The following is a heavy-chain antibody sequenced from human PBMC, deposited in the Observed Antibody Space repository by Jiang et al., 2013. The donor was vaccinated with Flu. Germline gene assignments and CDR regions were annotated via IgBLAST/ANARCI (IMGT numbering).Heavy chain of an antibody. Sequence: GAEVKKPGESLRISCKGSGYRFTSYWIIWVRQRPGKGLEWMGKIDPSGSDTYYSPSFEGHVTISADKSINTAYLQWSSLKASDTAIYYCASMSSINKFWGQGTLVTVSS. V-gene: IGHV5-10-1*01. CDR2: IDPSGSDT. D-gene: IGHD6-13*01. J-gene: IGHJ4*02. CDR1: GYRFTSYW. CDR3: ASMSSINKF.